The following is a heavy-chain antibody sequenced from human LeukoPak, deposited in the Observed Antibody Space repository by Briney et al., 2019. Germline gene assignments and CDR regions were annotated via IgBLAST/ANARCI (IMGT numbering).Heavy chain of an antibody. CDR3: ARAAANDAFGI. Sequence: GGSLRLSCAASGFTFSSYAMHWVRQAPGKGLEYVSAISSNGGSTYYANSVKGRFTISRDNSKNTLYLQMGSLRAEDMAVYYCARAAANDAFGIWGQGTMVTVSS. CDR1: GFTFSSYA. CDR2: ISSNGGST. J-gene: IGHJ3*02. D-gene: IGHD2-15*01. V-gene: IGHV3-64*01.